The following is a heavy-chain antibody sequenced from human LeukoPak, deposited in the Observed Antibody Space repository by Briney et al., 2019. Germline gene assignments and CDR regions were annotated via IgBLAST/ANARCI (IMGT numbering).Heavy chain of an antibody. CDR2: INPNSGGT. CDR1: GYNFNAYY. Sequence: ASVKVSCKASGYNFNAYYMHWVRQAPGQGLEWMGWINPNSGGTNYAQKFQGRVTMTTDTSTSTAYMELSRLRSDDTAVYYCAILEEYGDYDDAFDIWGQGTMVTVSS. V-gene: IGHV1-2*02. CDR3: AILEEYGDYDDAFDI. J-gene: IGHJ3*02. D-gene: IGHD4-17*01.